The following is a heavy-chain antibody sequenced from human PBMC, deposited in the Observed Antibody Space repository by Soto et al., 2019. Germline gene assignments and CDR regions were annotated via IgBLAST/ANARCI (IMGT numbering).Heavy chain of an antibody. D-gene: IGHD1-20*01. J-gene: IGHJ3*01. CDR2: IAGSGGMT. CDR1: GFAFSSYA. CDR3: AKVNFFYSPGTFDV. Sequence: GGSRILSCAASGFAFSSYAMNWVRLSPGRGLEWVATIAGSGGMTYYTHSVRGRFTISRDNSKNTVSLQMSSPKAEHTAMYFCAKVNFFYSPGTFDVWGQGTRVTVSS. V-gene: IGHV3-23*01.